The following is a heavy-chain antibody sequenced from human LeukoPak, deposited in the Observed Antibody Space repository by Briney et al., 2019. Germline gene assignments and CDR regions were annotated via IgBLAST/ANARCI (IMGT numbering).Heavy chain of an antibody. CDR1: GGSISSSSYY. CDR2: IYYSGST. V-gene: IGHV4-39*07. CDR3: ARDEYSSSSGY. J-gene: IGHJ4*02. D-gene: IGHD6-6*01. Sequence: SETLSLTCTVSGGSISSSSYYWGWIRQPPGKGLEWIGSIYYSGSTNYNPSLKSRVTISVDTSKNQFSLKLSSVTAADTAVYYCARDEYSSSSGYWGQGTLVTVSS.